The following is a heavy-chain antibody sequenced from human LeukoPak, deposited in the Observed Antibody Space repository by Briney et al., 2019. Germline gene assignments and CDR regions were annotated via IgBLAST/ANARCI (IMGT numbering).Heavy chain of an antibody. V-gene: IGHV1-69*05. CDR1: GGTFSSYA. D-gene: IGHD6-19*01. J-gene: IGHJ4*01. Sequence: VASVKVSCTASGGTFSSYAISWVRQAPGQGHEWMGGIIPIFGTANYAQKFHGRDTITTDESTSTAYMELSSLRSEDTAVYYCSTLPRGDSSGVPDYLGQGTLGTGS. CDR3: STLPRGDSSGVPDY. CDR2: IIPIFGTA.